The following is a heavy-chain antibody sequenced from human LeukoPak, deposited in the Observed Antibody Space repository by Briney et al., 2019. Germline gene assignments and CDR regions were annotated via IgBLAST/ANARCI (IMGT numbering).Heavy chain of an antibody. Sequence: PSETLSLTCAVYGRSFNGYYWSWLRQPPGKGLEWIGYIYYSGSTNYNPSLKSRVTISVDTSKNQFSLKLSSVTAADTAVYYCARDRGADGNFDYWGQGTLVTVSS. CDR3: ARDRGADGNFDY. CDR2: IYYSGST. CDR1: GRSFNGYY. J-gene: IGHJ4*02. V-gene: IGHV4-59*01. D-gene: IGHD1-1*01.